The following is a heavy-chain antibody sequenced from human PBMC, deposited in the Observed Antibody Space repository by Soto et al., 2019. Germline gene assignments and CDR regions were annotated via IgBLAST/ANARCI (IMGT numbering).Heavy chain of an antibody. J-gene: IGHJ4*02. CDR1: GFIFSNYA. CDR3: VKERGSHSYGDS. Sequence: PGGYLRLSCGASGFIFSNYAISWLRQGPGKGLEWVSAISGSGGSTYYADSVKGRFTISRDNSKNTLYLQMNSLRVEDSAVYYSVKERGSHSYGDSCGQGT. V-gene: IGHV3-23*01. D-gene: IGHD5-18*01. CDR2: ISGSGGST.